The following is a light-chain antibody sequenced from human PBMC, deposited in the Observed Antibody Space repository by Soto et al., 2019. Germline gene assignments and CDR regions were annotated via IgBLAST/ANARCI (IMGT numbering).Light chain of an antibody. J-gene: IGKJ3*01. Sequence: DIQMTQSPSSLSASVGDRVTITCRASQGISNYLAWYQQKPGKVPKLLIHAASTLQSGVPSRFSGSGSGTDFTLTISGLQPEDVATYYCQNYNSALRPFGPGTKVEIK. CDR3: QNYNSALRP. CDR2: AAS. CDR1: QGISNY. V-gene: IGKV1-27*01.